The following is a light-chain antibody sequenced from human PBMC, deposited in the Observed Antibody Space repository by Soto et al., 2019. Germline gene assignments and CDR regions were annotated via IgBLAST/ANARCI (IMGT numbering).Light chain of an antibody. CDR3: QQYNNWPPACT. J-gene: IGKJ1*01. Sequence: EIVMTQSPATLSVSPGERATLSCRASESISSNLAWYQQKPSQAPRLLIYDTSTRATGIPARFSGSGSGTEFTLTISSLQSEDVEVYYCQQYNNWPPACTFGQGTNVEIK. CDR1: ESISSN. CDR2: DTS. V-gene: IGKV3-15*01.